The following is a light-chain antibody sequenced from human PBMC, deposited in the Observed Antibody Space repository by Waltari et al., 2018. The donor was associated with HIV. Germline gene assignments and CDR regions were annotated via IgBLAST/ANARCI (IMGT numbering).Light chain of an antibody. CDR2: STS. CDR1: TGAVTSGYY. V-gene: IGLV7-43*01. Sequence: QTVVTQEPSLTVSPGGTVTLTCASSTGAVTSGYYPSWFQQKPGQAPRALIYSTSNKHPWTPARFSGSLLGGKAALSLSGVQPEDEAEYYCLLYYGGARVFGGGTKLTVL. J-gene: IGLJ3*02. CDR3: LLYYGGARV.